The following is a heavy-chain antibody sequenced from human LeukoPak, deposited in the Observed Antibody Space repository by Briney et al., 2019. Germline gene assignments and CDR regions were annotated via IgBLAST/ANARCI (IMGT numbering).Heavy chain of an antibody. Sequence: SETLSLTCAVSGYSISSGYYWGWIRQPPGKGLEWIGSIYHTGSTYYNPSLKSRVTISVDTSKNQFSLKLSSVTAADTAVYYCARGYYDFWSGYSGRHLNWFDPWGQGTLVTVSS. D-gene: IGHD3-3*01. V-gene: IGHV4-38-2*01. CDR3: ARGYYDFWSGYSGRHLNWFDP. J-gene: IGHJ5*02. CDR2: IYHTGST. CDR1: GYSISSGYY.